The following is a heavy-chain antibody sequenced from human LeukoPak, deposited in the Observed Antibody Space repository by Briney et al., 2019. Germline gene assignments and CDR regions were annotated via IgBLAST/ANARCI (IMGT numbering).Heavy chain of an antibody. CDR2: ISAYNGKT. CDR3: ARERWDNGGKSFFDY. Sequence: GASVRVSCKASGYTFSNYGVVWVRQAPGHGFDWMESISAYNGKTEYGNNVQGRVTLTTDTSTSTAYMELRSLRSDDTAVYYCARERWDNGGKSFFDYWGQGTQVTVSS. CDR1: GYTFSNYG. D-gene: IGHD2-8*01. J-gene: IGHJ4*02. V-gene: IGHV1-18*01.